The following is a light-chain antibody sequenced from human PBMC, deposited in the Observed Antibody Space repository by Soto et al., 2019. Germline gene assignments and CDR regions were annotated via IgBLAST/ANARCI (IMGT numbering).Light chain of an antibody. V-gene: IGKV1-13*02. CDR3: QQYNSYLRT. CDR1: QDIRSG. CDR2: DAS. Sequence: AIQMTQSPSSLSASVGDRVTITCRASQDIRSGLGWYQQKPGKAPKLLIYDASSLESGVPSRFSGSGSGTEFTLTISSLQPDDFATYYCQQYNSYLRTFGQGTKVEIK. J-gene: IGKJ1*01.